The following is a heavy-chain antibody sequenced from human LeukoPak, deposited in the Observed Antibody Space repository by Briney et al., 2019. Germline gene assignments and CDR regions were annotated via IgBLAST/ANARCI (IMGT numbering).Heavy chain of an antibody. CDR2: IIPILGIA. J-gene: IGHJ4*02. CDR1: GGTFSSYA. V-gene: IGHV1-69*04. D-gene: IGHD2-2*01. Sequence: SVNVSCKASGGTFSSYAISWVRQAPGQGLEWMGRIIPILGIANYAQKFQGRVTITADKSTSTAYMELSSLRSEDTAVYYCARGRCSSTSCYEDYWGQGTLVTVSS. CDR3: ARGRCSSTSCYEDY.